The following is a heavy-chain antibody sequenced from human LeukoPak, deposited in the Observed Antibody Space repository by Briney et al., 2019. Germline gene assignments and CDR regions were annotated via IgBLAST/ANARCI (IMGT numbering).Heavy chain of an antibody. V-gene: IGHV3-33*01. D-gene: IGHD3-16*01. CDR2: IWYDGSNK. J-gene: IGHJ3*02. CDR1: GFTFSAYG. Sequence: PGRSLRLSCAASGFTFSAYGMHWVRQAPGKGPEWVAVIWYDGSNKYYADSVKGRFTISRDNSKNTLYLQMNRLRAEDTAVYYCARDWGEGFSMPFDIWGQGTMVTVSS. CDR3: ARDWGEGFSMPFDI.